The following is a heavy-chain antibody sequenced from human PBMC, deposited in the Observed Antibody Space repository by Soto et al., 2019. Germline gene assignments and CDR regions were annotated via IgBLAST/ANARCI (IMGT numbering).Heavy chain of an antibody. CDR1: SGSFSGYH. CDR2: INHSGST. CDR3: ARGTWVRSAFDM. D-gene: IGHD3-10*01. V-gene: IGHV4-34*01. J-gene: IGHJ3*02. Sequence: QVQLQQWGAGLLKPSETLSLTCAVYSGSFSGYHWSWIRQPPGKGLEWIGEINHSGSTNYKPSLKSRVPISVDTSKTQFSLRLSSVTAADTAVYYCARGTWVRSAFDMWGQGTMVTVSS.